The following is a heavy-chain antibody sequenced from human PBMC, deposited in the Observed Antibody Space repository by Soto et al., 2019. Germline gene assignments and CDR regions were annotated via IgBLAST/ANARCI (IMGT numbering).Heavy chain of an antibody. J-gene: IGHJ6*02. CDR2: IFSNDEK. CDR1: GFSLSNARMG. Sequence: SGPTLVNPTETLTLTCTVSGFSLSNARMGVSWIRQPPGKALESLAHIFSNDEKSYSTSLKSGLTISKDTSKSQVVLTMTNMDPVDTATYYCARIAKRITMVRGVIIAEYYYYGMDVWGQGTTVTV. V-gene: IGHV2-26*01. CDR3: ARIAKRITMVRGVIIAEYYYYGMDV. D-gene: IGHD3-10*01.